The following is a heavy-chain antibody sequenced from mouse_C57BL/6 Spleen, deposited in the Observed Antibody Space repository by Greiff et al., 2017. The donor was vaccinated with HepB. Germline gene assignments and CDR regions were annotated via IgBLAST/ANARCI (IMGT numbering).Heavy chain of an antibody. CDR3: ARFCDGYHWYFDV. J-gene: IGHJ1*03. CDR1: GYTFTSYW. D-gene: IGHD2-3*01. CDR2: IDPSDSET. Sequence: VQLQQSGAELVRPGSSVKLSCKASGYTFTSYWIHWVKQRPIQGLEWIGNIDPSDSETHYNQKFKDKATLTVDKSSSTAYMQLSSLTSEDSAVYYCARFCDGYHWYFDVWGTGTTVTVSS. V-gene: IGHV1-52*01.